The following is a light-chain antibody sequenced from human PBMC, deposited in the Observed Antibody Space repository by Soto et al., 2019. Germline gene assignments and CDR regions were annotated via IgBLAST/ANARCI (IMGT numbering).Light chain of an antibody. J-gene: IGKJ4*01. Sequence: EIVMTQSPATLSVSPGERATLSCRASQSVSSNLAWYQQKPGQAPRLLIYVTSTRPTGIPARFSGSGSGTDFTLTISTLQSEDFAAYYGQQYNKWPLTFGGGTKVEIK. CDR2: VTS. CDR3: QQYNKWPLT. CDR1: QSVSSN. V-gene: IGKV3-15*01.